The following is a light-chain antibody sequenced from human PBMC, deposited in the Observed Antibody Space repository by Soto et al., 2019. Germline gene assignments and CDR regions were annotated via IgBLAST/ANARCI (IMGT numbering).Light chain of an antibody. J-gene: IGKJ2*01. V-gene: IGKV3D-15*01. CDR2: GTS. CDR3: QQTYRLPIT. Sequence: IVMTQSPATLSVSPGERATLSCRASQSVGRSLAWYQQKPGQAPRLLMYGTSARATGIPATFSGSGSGTEFTLTISSLHPEDFASYYCQQTYRLPITFGQGTKLDIK. CDR1: QSVGRS.